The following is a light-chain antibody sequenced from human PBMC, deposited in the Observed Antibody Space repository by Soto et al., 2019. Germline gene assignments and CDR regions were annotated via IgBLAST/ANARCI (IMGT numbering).Light chain of an antibody. CDR2: SNN. Sequence: QSVLTQPPSASGTPGQRVTISCSGSSSNIGSNTVNWYQQLPGTAPKLLIYSNNQRPSGVPDRFSGSKSGNTASLTISGLQPEDEADHYCSSYTTSTTRVFGGGTKLTVL. J-gene: IGLJ3*02. V-gene: IGLV1-44*01. CDR3: SSYTTSTTRV. CDR1: SSNIGSNT.